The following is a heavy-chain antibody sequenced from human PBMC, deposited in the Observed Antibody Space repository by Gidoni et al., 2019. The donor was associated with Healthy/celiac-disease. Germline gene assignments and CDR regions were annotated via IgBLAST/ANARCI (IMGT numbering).Heavy chain of an antibody. CDR2: ISSSSSYT. D-gene: IGHD4-17*01. Sequence: QVQLVESGGGLVQPGGSLRLSCAASGFTFSDYYMSWIRQAPGKGLEWVSYISSSSSYTNYADSVKGRFTISRDNAKNSLYLQMNSLRAEDTAVYYCARAYGDYGYDYYGMDVWGQGTTVTVSS. V-gene: IGHV3-11*06. J-gene: IGHJ6*02. CDR1: GFTFSDYY. CDR3: ARAYGDYGYDYYGMDV.